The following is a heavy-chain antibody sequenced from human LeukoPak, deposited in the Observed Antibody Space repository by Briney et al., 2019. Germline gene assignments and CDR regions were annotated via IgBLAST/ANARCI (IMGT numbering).Heavy chain of an antibody. V-gene: IGHV3-30*03. CDR2: ISYDGRRT. J-gene: IGHJ4*02. D-gene: IGHD3-16*01. CDR1: GFTFSSYG. Sequence: GRSLRLSCAASGFTFSSYGIHWVRQAPGKGLEWVTVISYDGRRTYYADSVKGRFTISRDNSKNTLYLQMNSLRPEDTAVYYCARGLAYGDSFDYWGQGTLVTVSS. CDR3: ARGLAYGDSFDY.